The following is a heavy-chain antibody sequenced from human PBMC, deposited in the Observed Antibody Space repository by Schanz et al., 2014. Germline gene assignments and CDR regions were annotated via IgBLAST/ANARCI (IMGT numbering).Heavy chain of an antibody. D-gene: IGHD4-17*01. Sequence: EVQLVESGGGLVQPGGSLRLSCAASGFTFRDYYMSWIRQAPGKGLEWVSALSGSGGSTYYADSVRGRFTISRDRFQNTLYLRMSSLRAEDTAVYYCARPRFDYGEVDYWGQGTLVTVSS. J-gene: IGHJ4*02. CDR2: LSGSGGST. V-gene: IGHV3-23*04. CDR3: ARPRFDYGEVDY. CDR1: GFTFRDYY.